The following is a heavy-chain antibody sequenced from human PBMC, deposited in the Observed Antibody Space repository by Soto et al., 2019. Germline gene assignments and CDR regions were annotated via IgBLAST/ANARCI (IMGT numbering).Heavy chain of an antibody. CDR1: GFTFSIYA. CDR3: AKEEFGWYFNF. J-gene: IGHJ4*02. V-gene: IGHV3-23*01. Sequence: EVQLLESGGGLVQPGGSLRLSCAASGFTFSIYAMSWVRQAPGKGLEWVSSMSGSGGSTYHADYVKGRFSISRDNSKNTLYLQINSLRVEDTAVYYCAKEEFGWYFNFWGQGTLVTVSS. CDR2: MSGSGGST. D-gene: IGHD6-19*01.